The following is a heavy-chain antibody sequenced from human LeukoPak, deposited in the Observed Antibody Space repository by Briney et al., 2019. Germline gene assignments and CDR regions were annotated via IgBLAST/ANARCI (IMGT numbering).Heavy chain of an antibody. CDR2: IYHSGST. CDR3: ARKGHGMDV. CDR1: GGSISSGGYS. Sequence: SQTLSLTCAVSGGSISSGGYSWSWIRQPPGKGLEWIGYIYHSGSTYYNPSLKSRVTISVDRSKNQFSLKLSSVTAADTAVYYCARKGHGMDVWGQGTTVTVSS. J-gene: IGHJ6*02. V-gene: IGHV4-30-2*01.